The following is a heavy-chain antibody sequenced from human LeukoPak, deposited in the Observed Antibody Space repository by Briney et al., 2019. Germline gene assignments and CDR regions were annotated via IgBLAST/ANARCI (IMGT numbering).Heavy chain of an antibody. CDR3: ARDPPGGTTIFDI. V-gene: IGHV6-1*01. Sequence: PSQTLSLTCAISGDSVSSNSDAWNWIRQSPSRGLEWLGRTYYRSKWYYDYAVSVKSRMTINSDTSKNQFSLQLKSVTPEDTAVYYCARDPPGGTTIFDIWGQGKMVTVSS. CDR2: TYYRSKWYY. D-gene: IGHD1-1*01. J-gene: IGHJ3*02. CDR1: GDSVSSNSDA.